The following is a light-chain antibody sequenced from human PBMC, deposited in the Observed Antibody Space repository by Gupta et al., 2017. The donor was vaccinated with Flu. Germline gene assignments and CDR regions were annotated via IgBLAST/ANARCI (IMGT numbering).Light chain of an antibody. V-gene: IGLV3-21*02. Sequence: GGNKIEMKSVPWYQPWPGQPPLLVVYYDRHRPSGIPERFSGSNSWNTATLTISSLEAGDEADYYCHVWDSSSDHGVFGGGTKLTVL. J-gene: IGLJ3*02. CDR1: KIEMKS. CDR2: YDR. CDR3: HVWDSSSDHGV.